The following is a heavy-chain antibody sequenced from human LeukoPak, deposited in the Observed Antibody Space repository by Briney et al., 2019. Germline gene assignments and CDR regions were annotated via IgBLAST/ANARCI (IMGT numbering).Heavy chain of an antibody. V-gene: IGHV3-23*01. CDR1: GFTFSSYG. CDR2: ISGSGGST. Sequence: GGSLRLSCAASGFTFSSYGMSWVRQAPGKGLEWVSAISGSGGSTYYADSVKGRFTISRDNSKNTLYLQMNSLRAEDTAVYYCAKDQWLVLSYFDYWGQGTLVTVSS. J-gene: IGHJ4*02. D-gene: IGHD6-19*01. CDR3: AKDQWLVLSYFDY.